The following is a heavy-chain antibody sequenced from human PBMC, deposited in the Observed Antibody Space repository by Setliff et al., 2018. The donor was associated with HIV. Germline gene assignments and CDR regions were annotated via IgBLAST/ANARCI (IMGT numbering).Heavy chain of an antibody. CDR2: IYYSGTT. V-gene: IGHV4-39*01. Sequence: ASETLSLTCSVSGGSINSDNYYWGWIRQAPGKGLEWIGSIYYSGTTYYNPSLRGRVTISVDTSKNQFSLKLTSVTAADTAVYYRARGRDYVWGNYHYSGGGAFDIGGQGTAVTVSS. J-gene: IGHJ3*02. CDR3: ARGRDYVWGNYHYSGGGAFDI. D-gene: IGHD3-16*02. CDR1: GGSINSDNYY.